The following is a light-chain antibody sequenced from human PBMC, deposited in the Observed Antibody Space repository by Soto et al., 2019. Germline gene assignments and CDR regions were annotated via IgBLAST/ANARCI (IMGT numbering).Light chain of an antibody. CDR1: QSVSKN. CDR3: QQYNNWPPWT. CDR2: GAS. V-gene: IGKV3-15*01. J-gene: IGKJ1*01. Sequence: EIVMTQSPATLSVSPGERATLSCRXSQSVSKNLAWYQQKPGQAPRLLLYGASTRATGIPARFSGSGSGTEFTLTISSLQSEDFAVYYCQQYNNWPPWTFGQGTKVEIK.